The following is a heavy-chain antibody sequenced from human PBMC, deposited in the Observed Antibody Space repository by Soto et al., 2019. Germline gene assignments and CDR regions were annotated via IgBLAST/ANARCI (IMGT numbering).Heavy chain of an antibody. Sequence: GAPVPVSCKASGYLFVNYGIASVRQAPGQGLEWMGWISPYTGNTHSATKIQGRLTMTADTSTSTAYMDRGSLRSDDTAVYYCVMVDNYVTPTPQDVWGEGTTVTSPQ. CDR3: VMVDNYVTPTPQDV. D-gene: IGHD3-16*01. V-gene: IGHV1-18*01. J-gene: IGHJ6*04. CDR2: ISPYTGNT. CDR1: GYLFVNYG.